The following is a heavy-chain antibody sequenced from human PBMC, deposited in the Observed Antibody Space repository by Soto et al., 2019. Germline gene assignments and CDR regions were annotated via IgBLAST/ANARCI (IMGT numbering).Heavy chain of an antibody. Sequence: SETLSLTCAVPGRSISSSYSSCTRQPPRNGLDWLVYIHYSRGTNYNPSLKSRVTISVDTSKNQFSLKLSSVTAADTAVYYCARTRPGDYLDFDYWGQGTLVTVSS. V-gene: IGHV4-59*01. J-gene: IGHJ4*02. CDR1: GRSISSSY. CDR3: ARTRPGDYLDFDY. CDR2: IHYSRGT. D-gene: IGHD4-17*01.